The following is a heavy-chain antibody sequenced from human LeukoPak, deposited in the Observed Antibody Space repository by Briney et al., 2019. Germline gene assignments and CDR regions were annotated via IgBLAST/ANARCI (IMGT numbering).Heavy chain of an antibody. CDR2: LDYSGST. CDR1: GGFISSSSYY. Sequence: SETLSLTCTVSGGFISSSSYYWGWIRQPPGKGLEWIGSLDYSGSTYYNPSLKSRVTRSVDTSKNQFSLKLSSVTAADTAVYYCARLGSTFDIWDQGTMVTVSS. D-gene: IGHD2-2*01. J-gene: IGHJ3*02. CDR3: ARLGSTFDI. V-gene: IGHV4-39*01.